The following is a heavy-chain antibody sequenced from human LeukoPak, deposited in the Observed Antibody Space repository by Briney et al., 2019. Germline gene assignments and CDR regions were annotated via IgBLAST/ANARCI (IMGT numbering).Heavy chain of an antibody. Sequence: GGSLRLSCAASGFTFSSYAMHWVRQAPGKGLEWVAVISYDGSNKYYADSVKGRFTISRDNSKNTLYLQMNSLRAEDTAVYYCARDRDGYNFYYFDYWGQGTLVTVSS. D-gene: IGHD5-24*01. CDR1: GFTFSSYA. CDR2: ISYDGSNK. V-gene: IGHV3-30-3*01. CDR3: ARDRDGYNFYYFDY. J-gene: IGHJ4*02.